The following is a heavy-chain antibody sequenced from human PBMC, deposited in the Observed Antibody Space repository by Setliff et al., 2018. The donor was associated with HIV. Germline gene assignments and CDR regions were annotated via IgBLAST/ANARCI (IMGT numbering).Heavy chain of an antibody. CDR2: IYPGDSDT. J-gene: IGHJ4*02. CDR1: GYTFTSYW. CDR3: ARAEDPVLKMKVVTPPYLDY. D-gene: IGHD2-8*02. Sequence: PGASLKISCKVSGYTFTSYWIAWVRQMPGKGLEWMGIIYPGDSDTRYSPSFQGQVTISADKSITTAYLKWSSRGASETAMYSWARAEDPVLKMKVVTPPYLDYWGQGTLVTVSS. V-gene: IGHV5-51*01.